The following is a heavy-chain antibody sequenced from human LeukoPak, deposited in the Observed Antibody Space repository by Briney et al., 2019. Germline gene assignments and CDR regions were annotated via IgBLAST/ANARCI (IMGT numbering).Heavy chain of an antibody. J-gene: IGHJ5*02. CDR2: IYGSGGST. D-gene: IGHD3-22*01. Sequence: GGSLRLSCAASGFTFSSYTMSWVRQAPGKGLEWVSGIYGSGGSTYYADSVKGRFTISRDNSKNTLYLQMNSLRAEDTAVYYCAKDPTYYYDSSGFNWFDPWGQGTLVAVSS. V-gene: IGHV3-23*01. CDR1: GFTFSSYT. CDR3: AKDPTYYYDSSGFNWFDP.